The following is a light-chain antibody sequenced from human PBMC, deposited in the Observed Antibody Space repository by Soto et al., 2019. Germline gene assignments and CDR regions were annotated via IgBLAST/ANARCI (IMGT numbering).Light chain of an antibody. CDR3: QQYSNWPRT. CDR2: GAS. V-gene: IGKV3-15*01. Sequence: ILMTQSPATLSVSPGDRASLSCRASQSVSSNLAWYQQKPGQAPRLLIYGASTRATGIPARFSGSGSGTEFTLTISSLQSEDFEVYFCQQYSNWPRTFGQGTRWIS. J-gene: IGKJ1*01. CDR1: QSVSSN.